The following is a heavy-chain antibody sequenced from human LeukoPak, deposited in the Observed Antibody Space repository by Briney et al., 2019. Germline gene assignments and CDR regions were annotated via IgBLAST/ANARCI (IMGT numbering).Heavy chain of an antibody. CDR3: ARLPAVADDY. J-gene: IGHJ4*02. CDR2: IYYSGST. D-gene: IGHD6-19*01. CDR1: GGSISSYY. V-gene: IGHV4-59*08. Sequence: SETLSLTCTVSGGSISSYYWSWIRQPPGKGLEWIGYIYYSGSTNHNPSLKSRVTISVDTSKNQFSLKLSSVTAADTAVYYCARLPAVADDYWGQGTLVTVSS.